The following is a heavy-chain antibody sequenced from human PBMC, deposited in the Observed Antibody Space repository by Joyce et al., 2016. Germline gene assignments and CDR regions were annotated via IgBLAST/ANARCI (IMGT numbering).Heavy chain of an antibody. CDR3: VRGDDYAGMDF. CDR1: GLTFDDHT. Sequence: EVQLVESGGAVVQPGGSLRLSCAASGLTFDDHTMHWVRQAPGTGLHWVSLITLECDDIWYADAVKGRFTVTRDNRKNSMYLQMAVLRHEDTALYYCVRGDDYAGMDFWGQGTLVTVSS. J-gene: IGHJ4*02. V-gene: IGHV3-43*01. CDR2: ITLECDDI. D-gene: IGHD4-17*01.